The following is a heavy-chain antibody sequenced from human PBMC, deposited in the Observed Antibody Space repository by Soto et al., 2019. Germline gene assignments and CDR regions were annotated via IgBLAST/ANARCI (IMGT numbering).Heavy chain of an antibody. V-gene: IGHV1-18*04. CDR3: VRDQKYFRVNGNWFDS. Sequence: ASVKVSCRASGYTSADFGISGVQQAPGQGLEWMGWVSGNNGASNPAPKVQGRITMTLDTSTGVSYMALRSLRSDDTAIYYCVRDQKYFRVNGNWFDSWGQGTLVTVSS. CDR2: VSGNNGAS. J-gene: IGHJ5*01. CDR1: GYTSADFG. D-gene: IGHD2-2*01.